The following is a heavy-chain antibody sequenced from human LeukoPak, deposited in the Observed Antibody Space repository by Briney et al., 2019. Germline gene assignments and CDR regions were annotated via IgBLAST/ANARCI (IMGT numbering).Heavy chain of an antibody. CDR2: ITQGGSDK. V-gene: IGHV3-7*01. J-gene: IGHJ4*02. CDR1: GFTLSNRW. D-gene: IGHD1-26*01. CDR3: ARDPFEL. Sequence: GGSLRLSCEVSGFTLSNRWMTWVRQAPGKGLEWVATITQGGSDKFYVDSVKGRFTISGDNAKNSLYLQMNSLRAEDTAVYYCARDPFELWGQGTLVTVSS.